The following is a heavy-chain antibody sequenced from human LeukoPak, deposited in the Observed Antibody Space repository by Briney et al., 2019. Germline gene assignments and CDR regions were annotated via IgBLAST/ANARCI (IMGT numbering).Heavy chain of an antibody. CDR2: INPNSGGT. D-gene: IGHD6-19*01. CDR1: GYTFTGYY. J-gene: IGHJ4*02. Sequence: GASVKVSCKASGYTFTGYYMHWVRQAPGQGLEWMGWINPNSGGTNYAQKFQGRVTMTRDTSISTAYMELSRLRSDDTAVYYCARGAGYSSGWSPGLDYWGQGTLVTVSS. V-gene: IGHV1-2*02. CDR3: ARGAGYSSGWSPGLDY.